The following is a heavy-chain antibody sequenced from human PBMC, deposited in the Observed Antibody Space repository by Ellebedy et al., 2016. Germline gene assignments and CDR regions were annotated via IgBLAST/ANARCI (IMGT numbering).Heavy chain of an antibody. Sequence: SETLSLTCTVSGGSISSYYWSWIRQPPGKGLEWIGYIYYSGSTNYNPSLKSRVTISVDTSKNQFSLKLSSVTAADTAVYYCAGSYYDFWSGYRNWFDPWGQGTLVTVSS. CDR2: IYYSGST. J-gene: IGHJ5*02. D-gene: IGHD3-3*01. CDR3: AGSYYDFWSGYRNWFDP. V-gene: IGHV4-59*01. CDR1: GGSISSYY.